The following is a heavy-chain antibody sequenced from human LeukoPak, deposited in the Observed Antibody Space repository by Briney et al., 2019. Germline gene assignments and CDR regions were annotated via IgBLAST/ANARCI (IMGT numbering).Heavy chain of an antibody. CDR3: ARGGETATGPFDY. V-gene: IGHV3-53*01. J-gene: IGHJ4*02. CDR2: IYSGGAT. Sequence: GVSLRHSCAASGFTVRTSYMSWVRHAPGKGLEWVSVIYSGGATHYADSVQGRFTISRDNSKNTLYLQMNSLRVEDTAIYYCARGGETATGPFDYWGQGTLVTVSS. CDR1: GFTVRTSY. D-gene: IGHD5-24*01.